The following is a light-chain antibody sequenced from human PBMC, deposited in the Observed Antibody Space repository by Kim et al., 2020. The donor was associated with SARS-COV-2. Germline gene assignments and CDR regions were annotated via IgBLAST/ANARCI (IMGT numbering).Light chain of an antibody. J-gene: IGKJ4*01. CDR2: DAS. CDR1: QDITNC. CDR3: QQYDNLLS. V-gene: IGKV1-33*01. Sequence: DIQMTQSPSSLSASIGDRVTITCQASQDITNCLSWYQQKPGTVPKLLIYDASNLGTGVPSRFSGSGSGTDFSFTISSLQPEDIATYYCQQYDNLLSFGGGTKVDIK.